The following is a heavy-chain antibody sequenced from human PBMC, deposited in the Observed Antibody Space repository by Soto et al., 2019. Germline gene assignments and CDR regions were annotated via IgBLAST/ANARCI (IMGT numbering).Heavy chain of an antibody. CDR2: IYYSGST. CDR3: ARGIVVVPAVPNWFDP. Sequence: SETLSLTCTVSGGSISSGGYYWSWIRQHPGKGLEWIGYIYYSGSTYYNPSLKSRVTISVDTSKNQFSLKLGSVTAADTAVYYCARGIVVVPAVPNWFDPWGQGTPVTVS. CDR1: GGSISSGGYY. V-gene: IGHV4-31*03. D-gene: IGHD2-2*01. J-gene: IGHJ5*02.